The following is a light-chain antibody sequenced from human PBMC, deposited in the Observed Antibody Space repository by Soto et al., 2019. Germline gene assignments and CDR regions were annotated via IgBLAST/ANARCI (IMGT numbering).Light chain of an antibody. CDR1: QSVSNN. CDR2: YAS. CDR3: QQYNNWPPNT. Sequence: EIMMTQSPATLSVSPGERATLSCRASQSVSNNLAWYQQKPGQAPRLLIYYASTRATGIPVRFSGSGSGTEFTLTISSLQSEDFALYYCQQYNNWPPNTFGQGTRLEIK. V-gene: IGKV3-15*01. J-gene: IGKJ5*01.